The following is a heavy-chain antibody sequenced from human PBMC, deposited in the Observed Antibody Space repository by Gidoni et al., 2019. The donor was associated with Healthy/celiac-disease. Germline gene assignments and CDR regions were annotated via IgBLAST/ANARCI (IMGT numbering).Heavy chain of an antibody. D-gene: IGHD2-2*01. V-gene: IGHV3-23*01. J-gene: IGHJ3*02. Sequence: EVQLLESGGGLVQPGGSLRLSCAASGFTFSSLSLTLVRQAPGKGLEWVSAISGSGGSTYYADSVKGRFTISRDNSKNTLYLQMNSLRAEDTAVYYCAKGRSQRYCSSTSCSPGAFDIWGQGTMVTVSS. CDR1: GFTFSSLS. CDR3: AKGRSQRYCSSTSCSPGAFDI. CDR2: ISGSGGST.